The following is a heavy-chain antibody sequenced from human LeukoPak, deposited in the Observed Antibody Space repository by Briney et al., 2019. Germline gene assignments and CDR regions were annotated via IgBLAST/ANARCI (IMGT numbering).Heavy chain of an antibody. CDR3: ARTPREQQRSRGVDY. Sequence: ASVKVSCKASGGTFSSYSFDWVRQAPGQGLEWMGWISAYNGNTNYAQKLQGRVTMTTDTSTSTAYMELRSLRSDDTAVYYCARTPREQQRSRGVDYWGQGTLVTVSS. CDR2: ISAYNGNT. CDR1: GGTFSSYS. J-gene: IGHJ4*02. D-gene: IGHD6-13*01. V-gene: IGHV1-18*01.